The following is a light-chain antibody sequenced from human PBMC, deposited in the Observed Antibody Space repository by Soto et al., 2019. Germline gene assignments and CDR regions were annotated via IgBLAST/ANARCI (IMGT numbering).Light chain of an antibody. CDR1: QSVRSTY. CDR3: QQYGTSPGT. J-gene: IGKJ2*01. CDR2: GAS. Sequence: EIVLTQSPGTLSLSPGERAILSCRASQSVRSTYLAWYQQKPGQAPRLLIYGASSRATGIPDRFSGSGSGTDFTLTITRLEPEDFAEFYCQQYGTSPGTFGQGTKLEIK. V-gene: IGKV3-20*01.